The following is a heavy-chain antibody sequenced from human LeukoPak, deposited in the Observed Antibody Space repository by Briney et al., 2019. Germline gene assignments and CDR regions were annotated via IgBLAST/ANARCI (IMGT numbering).Heavy chain of an antibody. CDR1: GYTFANYW. CDR3: GRKISGSYYGLDY. J-gene: IGHJ4*02. Sequence: GESLKISCKVSGYTFANYWIGWVRQMRGKGLEWIGIIYPADSETRYSPSFRGQVTISVDKSISTAYLQWSSLKASDTAMYYCGRKISGSYYGLDYWGQGTLVTVSS. CDR2: IYPADSET. V-gene: IGHV5-51*01. D-gene: IGHD1-26*01.